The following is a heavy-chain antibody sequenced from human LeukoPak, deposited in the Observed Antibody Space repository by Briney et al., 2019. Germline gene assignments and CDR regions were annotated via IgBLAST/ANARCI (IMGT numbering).Heavy chain of an antibody. Sequence: GGSLRLSCVASGFSFSNHWMHWVRQNPGKGLVWVSRIKGDGSSISHADSVTGRFTISRDNAKNTLYLQMNNLRAEDTGVYYCVRDGVGAPPFDYWGEGILVTVSS. CDR3: VRDGVGAPPFDY. CDR2: IKGDGSSI. V-gene: IGHV3-74*01. J-gene: IGHJ4*02. CDR1: GFSFSNHW. D-gene: IGHD1-26*01.